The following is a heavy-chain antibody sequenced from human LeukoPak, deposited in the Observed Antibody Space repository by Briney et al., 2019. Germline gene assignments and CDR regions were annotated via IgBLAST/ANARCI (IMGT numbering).Heavy chain of an antibody. J-gene: IGHJ4*02. V-gene: IGHV3-11*04. CDR1: GFTFSDYY. CDR2: ISSSGSTI. CDR3: ARDTPLLWFGERGLDY. D-gene: IGHD3-10*01. Sequence: GGSLRLSCAASGFTFSDYYMSWIRQAPGKGLEWVSYISSSGSTIYYADSVKGRFTISRDNAKNSLYLQMNSLRAEDTAVYYCARDTPLLWFGERGLDYWGQGTLVTVSS.